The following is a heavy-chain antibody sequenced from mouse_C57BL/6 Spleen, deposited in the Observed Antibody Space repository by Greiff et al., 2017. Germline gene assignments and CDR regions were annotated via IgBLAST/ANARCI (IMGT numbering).Heavy chain of an antibody. CDR1: GYTFTSYW. CDR3: ARVGGNDGYVAY. J-gene: IGHJ3*01. D-gene: IGHD2-3*01. CDR2: IHPNSGST. Sequence: VQLQQSGAELVKPGASVKLSCKASGYTFTSYWMHWVKQRPGQGLEWIGMIHPNSGSTNYNEKFKSKATLTVDKSSSTAYMQLSSLTSEDSAVYYCARVGGNDGYVAYWGQGTLVTVSA. V-gene: IGHV1-64*01.